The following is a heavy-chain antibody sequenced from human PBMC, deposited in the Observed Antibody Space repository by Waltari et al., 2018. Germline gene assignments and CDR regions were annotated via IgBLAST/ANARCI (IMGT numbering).Heavy chain of an antibody. CDR1: GGTFSSYA. CDR3: ARDRGDILTGYLYYYYGMDV. CDR2: IIPIFGTA. Sequence: QVQLVQSGAEVKKPGSSVKVSCKASGGTFSSYAISWVRQAPGQGLGWMGGIIPIFGTANYAQNFQGRVTITADESTSTAYMELSSLRSEDTAVYYCARDRGDILTGYLYYYYGMDVWGQGTTVTVSS. V-gene: IGHV1-69*01. J-gene: IGHJ6*02. D-gene: IGHD3-9*01.